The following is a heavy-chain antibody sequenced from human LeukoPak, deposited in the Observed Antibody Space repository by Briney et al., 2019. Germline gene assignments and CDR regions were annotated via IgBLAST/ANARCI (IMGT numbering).Heavy chain of an antibody. D-gene: IGHD2-15*01. J-gene: IGHJ4*02. V-gene: IGHV4-31*03. Sequence: SETLSLTCSVSGGSISSGDYYWSWVRHHPGKGLEWIGYTFYGGSTYYNPSLKSRASISIDTSQNQISLKLSSVTAADTAVYYCSSQRGVRYCNGGNCYSGALDYWGQGTLVTVSS. CDR1: GGSISSGDYY. CDR3: SSQRGVRYCNGGNCYSGALDY. CDR2: TFYGGST.